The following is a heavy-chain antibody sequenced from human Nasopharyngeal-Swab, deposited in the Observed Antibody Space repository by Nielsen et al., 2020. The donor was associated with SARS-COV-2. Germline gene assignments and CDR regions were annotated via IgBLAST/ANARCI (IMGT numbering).Heavy chain of an antibody. V-gene: IGHV3-7*01. J-gene: IGHJ4*02. CDR1: GFTFSSYW. Sequence: GGSLRLSCAASGFTFSSYWMSWVRQAPGKGLEWVANIKQDGSEKYYVDSVKGRFTISRDNAKNSLYLQMNSLRAEDTAVYYCARVPVYNWNDDSFDYWGQGTLVTVSS. D-gene: IGHD1-20*01. CDR2: IKQDGSEK. CDR3: ARVPVYNWNDDSFDY.